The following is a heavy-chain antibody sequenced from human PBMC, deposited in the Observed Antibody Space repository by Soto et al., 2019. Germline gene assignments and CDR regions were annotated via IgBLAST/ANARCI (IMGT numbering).Heavy chain of an antibody. CDR1: GGSISSYY. D-gene: IGHD3-9*01. Sequence: SETLSLTCTVSGGSISSYYWSWIRQPPGKGLEWIGYIYYSGSTNYNPSLKSRVTISVDTSKNQFSLKLSSVTAADTAVYYCARADYDILTGYHSPGYFYYYMDVWGKGTTVTVSS. J-gene: IGHJ6*03. V-gene: IGHV4-59*08. CDR3: ARADYDILTGYHSPGYFYYYMDV. CDR2: IYYSGST.